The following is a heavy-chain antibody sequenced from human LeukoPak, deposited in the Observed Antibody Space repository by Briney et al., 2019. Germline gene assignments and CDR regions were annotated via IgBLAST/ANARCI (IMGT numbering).Heavy chain of an antibody. CDR2: MNPNSGNT. V-gene: IGHV1-8*01. CDR1: GYTFTSYD. CDR3: ARSDYSSRYYYYMDV. J-gene: IGHJ6*03. Sequence: ASVKVSCKASGYTFTSYDINWVRQATGQGLEWMGWMNPNSGNTGYAQKFQGRVTMTRNTSISTAYMELSSLRSEDTAVYYCARSDYSSRYYYYMDVWGKGTTVTVSS. D-gene: IGHD6-13*01.